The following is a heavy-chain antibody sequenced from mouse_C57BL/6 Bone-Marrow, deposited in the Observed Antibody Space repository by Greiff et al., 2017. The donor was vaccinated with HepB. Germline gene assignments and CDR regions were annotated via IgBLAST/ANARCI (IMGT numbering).Heavy chain of an antibody. J-gene: IGHJ3*01. Sequence: EVQLQESGGGLVKPGGSLKLSCAASGFTFSSYAMSWVRQTPEKRLEWVATISDGGSYTYYPDNVKGRFTISRDNAKNNLYLQMSHLKSEDTAMYYCAREKSSSGSWFAYWGQGTLVTVSA. D-gene: IGHD3-2*02. V-gene: IGHV5-4*01. CDR1: GFTFSSYA. CDR3: AREKSSSGSWFAY. CDR2: ISDGGSYT.